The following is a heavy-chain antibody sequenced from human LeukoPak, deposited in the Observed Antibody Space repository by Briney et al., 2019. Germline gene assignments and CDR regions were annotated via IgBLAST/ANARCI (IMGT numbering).Heavy chain of an antibody. CDR2: ITQDGSGK. CDR3: ARRDYYDGHLCLGY. J-gene: IGHJ4*02. V-gene: IGHV3-7*05. Sequence: AGGSLRLSCTASGFSFSDYGMSWVRQAAGKGLEWVATITQDGSGKYYVDSVKGRFTISRDNAKNSLYPQMNSLRAEDTAVYYCARRDYYDGHLCLGYWGGVTLVTVSS. D-gene: IGHD3-22*01. CDR1: GFSFSDYG.